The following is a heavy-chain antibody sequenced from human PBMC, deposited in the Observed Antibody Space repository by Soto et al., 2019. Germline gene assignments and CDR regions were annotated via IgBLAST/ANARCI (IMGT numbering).Heavy chain of an antibody. J-gene: IGHJ5*02. CDR1: GFTFRSYR. CDR2: TSYTGILI. V-gene: IGHV3-30*18. CDR3: AKDNLPGAGGLTPFGP. Sequence: QVQLVESGGCVVQPWGSLILSSGASGFTFRSYRIHWVRQAPGKGLEWVGVTSYTGILIYYADFVKGRFTISRDCSKNMVVLEMNGLRPDETGVYYCAKDNLPGAGGLTPFGPWGQGTLVTVSA. D-gene: IGHD2-15*01.